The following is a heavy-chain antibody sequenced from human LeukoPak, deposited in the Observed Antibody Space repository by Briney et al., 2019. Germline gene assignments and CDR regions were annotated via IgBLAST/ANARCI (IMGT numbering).Heavy chain of an antibody. V-gene: IGHV3-23*01. Sequence: GGSLRLSCAASGFTFSSYAMSWVRQAPGKGLEWVSAISGSGGSTYYADSVKGRFTISRDNSQNTMYLQMNSLRAEDTAVYYCAKLSYDSSGYKDYWGQGTLVTVSS. CDR3: AKLSYDSSGYKDY. CDR2: ISGSGGST. D-gene: IGHD3-22*01. J-gene: IGHJ4*02. CDR1: GFTFSSYA.